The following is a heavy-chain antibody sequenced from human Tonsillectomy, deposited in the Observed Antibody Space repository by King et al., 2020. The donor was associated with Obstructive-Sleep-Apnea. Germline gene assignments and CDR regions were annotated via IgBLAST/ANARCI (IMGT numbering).Heavy chain of an antibody. CDR1: GFSLSTIGVG. CDR2: IYWDDDK. J-gene: IGHJ1*01. V-gene: IGHV2-5*02. Sequence: TLKESGPTLVKPTQTLTLTCTFSGFSLSTIGVGVGWIRQPPGKALEWLALIYWDDDKPYSPSLKSRLTITKDTSKNQVILIMTNMDPVDTATYYCAHLYDSSGYYYLRFFQHWGQGTLVTVSS. D-gene: IGHD3-22*01. CDR3: AHLYDSSGYYYLRFFQH.